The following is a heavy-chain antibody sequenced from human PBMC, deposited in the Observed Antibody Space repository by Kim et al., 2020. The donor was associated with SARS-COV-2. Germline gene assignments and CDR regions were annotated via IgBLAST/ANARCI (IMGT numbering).Heavy chain of an antibody. CDR3: ARDTSLRGVDY. CDR2: T. D-gene: IGHD3-10*01. J-gene: IGHJ4*02. Sequence: TNHHPPPTSRVTISVDTSKTQFSLKLSSVTAADTAVYYCARDTSLRGVDYWGQGTLVTVSS. V-gene: IGHV4-59*01.